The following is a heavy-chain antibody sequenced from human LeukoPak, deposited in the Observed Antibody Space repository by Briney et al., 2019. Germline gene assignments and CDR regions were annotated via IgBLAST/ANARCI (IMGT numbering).Heavy chain of an antibody. J-gene: IGHJ3*01. V-gene: IGHV4-34*01. CDR3: ARHRSNSLNRAFDL. CDR1: GFTFSSYA. D-gene: IGHD4-11*01. Sequence: PGGSLRLSCAASGFTFSSYAMSWVRQPPGKGLEWIGEINHSGSTNYNPSLKSRVTISVDTSKNQFSLKLSSVTAADTAVYYCARHRSNSLNRAFDLWGQGTMVTVSS. CDR2: INHSGST.